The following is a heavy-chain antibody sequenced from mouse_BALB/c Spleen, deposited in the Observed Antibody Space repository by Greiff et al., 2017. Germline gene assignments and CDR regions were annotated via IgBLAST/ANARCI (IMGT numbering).Heavy chain of an antibody. CDR3: ASGIGTTVDY. CDR1: GYTFTDYA. Sequence: VQLQQSGAELVRPGVSVKISCKGSGYTFTDYAMHWVKQSHAKSLEWIGVISTYYGDASYNQKFKGKATMTVDKSSSTAYMELARLTSEDSAIYYCASGIGTTVDYWGQGTSVTVS. D-gene: IGHD4-1*01. J-gene: IGHJ4*01. CDR2: ISTYYGDA. V-gene: IGHV1S137*01.